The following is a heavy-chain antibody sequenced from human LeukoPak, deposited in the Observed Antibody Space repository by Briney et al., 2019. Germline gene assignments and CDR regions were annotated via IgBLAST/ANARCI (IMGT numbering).Heavy chain of an antibody. J-gene: IGHJ4*02. Sequence: GGSLRLSCAASGFIFKQYVMSWVRQAPGKGLEWVSAISDSGATTYYADSVRGRFTISSDDSKNMLYLQMSNLRAEDTAVYYCARSLLRFGPPPRPLDYWGQGTLVTVSS. V-gene: IGHV3-23*01. CDR3: ARSLLRFGPPPRPLDY. CDR2: ISDSGATT. D-gene: IGHD3-3*01. CDR1: GFIFKQYV.